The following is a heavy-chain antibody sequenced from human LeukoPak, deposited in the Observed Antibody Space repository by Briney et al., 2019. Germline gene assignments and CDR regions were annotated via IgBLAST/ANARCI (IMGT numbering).Heavy chain of an antibody. CDR3: ARDQTRDWNYDFFDY. J-gene: IGHJ4*02. CDR1: GGSISSYY. V-gene: IGHV4-59*12. D-gene: IGHD1-7*01. Sequence: SETLSLTCSVSGGSISSYYWSWIRQPPGKGLEWIGYIYYSGSTNYNPSLKSRVTVSIDTSKKQFSLKLTSVTAADTAVYYCARDQTRDWNYDFFDYWGQGTLVTVSS. CDR2: IYYSGST.